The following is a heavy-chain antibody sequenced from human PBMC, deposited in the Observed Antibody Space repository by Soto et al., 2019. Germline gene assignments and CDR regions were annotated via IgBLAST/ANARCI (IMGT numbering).Heavy chain of an antibody. CDR2: IYHSGST. V-gene: IGHV4-4*02. CDR3: ARHRRETGTYAPPLDY. J-gene: IGHJ4*02. D-gene: IGHD1-1*01. CDR1: GGSISSSNS. Sequence: LTCAVAGGSISSSNSRCWVRQPTEKGLEWIGEIYHSGSTNYNPSLKSRVTISVDTSKKQFSLRLTSVTAADTAVYYCARHRRETGTYAPPLDYWGQGTLVTVS.